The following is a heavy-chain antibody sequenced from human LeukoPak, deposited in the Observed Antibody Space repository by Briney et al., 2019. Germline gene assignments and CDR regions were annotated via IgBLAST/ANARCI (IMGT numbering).Heavy chain of an antibody. CDR2: IYCSGST. J-gene: IGHJ5*02. V-gene: IGHV4-59*01. Sequence: SETLSLTCTVSGGSISSYYRSWIRQPPGKGLEWIGYIYCSGSTNYNPSLKSRVTISVDTSKNQFSLKLSSVTAADTAVYYCARWVAAAGTNWFDPWGQETLVTVSS. CDR3: ARWVAAAGTNWFDP. D-gene: IGHD6-13*01. CDR1: GGSISSYY.